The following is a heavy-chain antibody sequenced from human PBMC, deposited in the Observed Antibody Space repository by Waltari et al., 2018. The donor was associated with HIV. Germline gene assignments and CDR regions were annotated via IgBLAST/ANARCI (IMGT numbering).Heavy chain of an antibody. CDR1: GSTFIDYY. J-gene: IGHJ3*02. D-gene: IGHD1-7*01. Sequence: HVPLVQSGAEGKKPGPSVTAPCQHYGSTFIDYYIHWVRQAPGQGLEWMGWINPDSGVTKSGQKFQGRVTMTRDTSISTVFLQLSGLRSDDTGVYYCARVGSSWNFGSHNFDIWGQGTMVTGSS. CDR2: INPDSGVT. V-gene: IGHV1-2*02. CDR3: ARVGSSWNFGSHNFDI.